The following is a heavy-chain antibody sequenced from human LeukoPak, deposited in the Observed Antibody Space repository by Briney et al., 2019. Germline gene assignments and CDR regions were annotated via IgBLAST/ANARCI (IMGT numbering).Heavy chain of an antibody. CDR2: ISSSRSYI. Sequence: GGSLRLSCAASGFTFSSYWMSWVRQAPGKGLEWVSFISSSRSYIYYADSVKGRFTISRDNAKNSLYLQMNSLRAEDTAVYYCANFYYGSGTDPSSVTYWGQGTLVTVSS. V-gene: IGHV3-21*01. CDR1: GFTFSSYW. CDR3: ANFYYGSGTDPSSVTY. D-gene: IGHD3-10*01. J-gene: IGHJ4*02.